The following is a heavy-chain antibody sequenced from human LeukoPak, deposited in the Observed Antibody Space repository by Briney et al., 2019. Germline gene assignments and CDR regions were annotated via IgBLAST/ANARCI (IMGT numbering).Heavy chain of an antibody. D-gene: IGHD6-13*01. CDR3: ARAGQQLVPYWYFDL. J-gene: IGHJ2*01. CDR2: ISAYNGNT. CDR1: GYTFTSYG. V-gene: IGHV1-18*01. Sequence: ASVKVSCKASGYTFTSYGISWVRQAPGQGLEWMGWISAYNGNTNYAQKLQGRVTMTRDTSTSTVYMELSSLRSEDTAEYYCARAGQQLVPYWYFDLWGRGTLVTVSS.